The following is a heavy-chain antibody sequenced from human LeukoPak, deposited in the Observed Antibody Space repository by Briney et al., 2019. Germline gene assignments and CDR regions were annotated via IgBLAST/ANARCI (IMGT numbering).Heavy chain of an antibody. CDR1: GFPFSDFS. CDR2: TNSGGTST. CDR3: AKERAGYTNPYYFDY. D-gene: IGHD3-16*02. V-gene: IGHV3-23*01. J-gene: IGHJ4*02. Sequence: GGSLRLSCATSGFPFSDFSMSWVRQAPGKGLEWISTTNSGGTSTYYAESVKGRFTISRDNSKNTLYLQMSSLRVGDTAVYYCAKERAGYTNPYYFDYWGQGTLVTVSS.